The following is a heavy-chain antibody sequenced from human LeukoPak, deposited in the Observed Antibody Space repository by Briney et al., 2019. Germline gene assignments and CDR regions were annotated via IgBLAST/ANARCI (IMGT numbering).Heavy chain of an antibody. D-gene: IGHD4-17*01. CDR2: ISYDGSNK. CDR3: ARSHYGDYRLYYFDY. CDR1: GFTFSSYA. V-gene: IGHV3-30-3*01. Sequence: GGSLRLSCAASGFTFSSYAMHWVRQAPGKGLEWVAVISYDGSNKYYADSVKGRFTISRDNSKNMLYLQMNSLRAEDTAVYYCARSHYGDYRLYYFDYWGQGTLVTVSS. J-gene: IGHJ4*02.